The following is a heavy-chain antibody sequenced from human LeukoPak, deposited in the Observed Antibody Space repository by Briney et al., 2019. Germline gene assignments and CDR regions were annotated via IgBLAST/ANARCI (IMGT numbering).Heavy chain of an antibody. CDR2: NSGGST. D-gene: IGHD5-12*01. Sequence: GGSLRLSCAASEFSVCSNYMTWVRQAPGKGLEWVSLNSGGSTYYADSVKGRFTISRDNSKNTLYLQMNNLRAEDTAVYYCGRGPSGYHNTGGQETLVTVSS. J-gene: IGHJ4*02. V-gene: IGHV3-66*01. CDR1: EFSVCSNY. CDR3: GRGPSGYHNT.